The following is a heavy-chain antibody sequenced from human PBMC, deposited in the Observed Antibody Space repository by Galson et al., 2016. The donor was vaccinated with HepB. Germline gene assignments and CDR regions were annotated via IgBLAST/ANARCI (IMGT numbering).Heavy chain of an antibody. CDR1: GYIITSYW. V-gene: IGHV5-51*01. CDR2: INPGDSDT. D-gene: IGHD2-21*02. CDR3: ARQVVPGLFDQ. Sequence: QSGAEAKKPGETLKISCKASGYIITSYWSGWVRQMPGKGLEWMTIINPGDSDTRYSPSFQGQVTISADKSITTAYLQWSSLKASDTAMYYCARQVVPGLFDQWGQGTLVTVSS. J-gene: IGHJ4*02.